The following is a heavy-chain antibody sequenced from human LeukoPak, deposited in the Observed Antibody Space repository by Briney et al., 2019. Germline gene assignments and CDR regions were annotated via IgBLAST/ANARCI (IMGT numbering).Heavy chain of an antibody. D-gene: IGHD3-9*01. J-gene: IGHJ4*02. CDR3: ASWDILTGPFDY. CDR2: ISSSSSYI. CDR1: GFTFSSYS. Sequence: GRSLRLSCAASGFTFSSYSMNWVREAPGKGLEGVSSISSSSSYIYYADSAKGRFTIPRDNAKHSMYLQMNSLRAGDTGVYYFASWDILTGPFDYWGQGTLVTVSS. V-gene: IGHV3-21*01.